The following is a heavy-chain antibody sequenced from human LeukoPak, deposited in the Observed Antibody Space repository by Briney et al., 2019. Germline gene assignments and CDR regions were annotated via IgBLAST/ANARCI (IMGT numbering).Heavy chain of an antibody. CDR1: GFTFSSYG. CDR2: IRYDGSNK. CDR3: AKDRLKYCSGGSCYFDY. D-gene: IGHD2-15*01. Sequence: GGSLRLCCAASGFTFSSYGMHWVRQAPVKGLERVAFIRYDGSNKYYADSVKGRFTISRDNSKNTLYLQMNSLRAEDTAVYYCAKDRLKYCSGGSCYFDYWGQGTLVTVSS. J-gene: IGHJ4*02. V-gene: IGHV3-30*02.